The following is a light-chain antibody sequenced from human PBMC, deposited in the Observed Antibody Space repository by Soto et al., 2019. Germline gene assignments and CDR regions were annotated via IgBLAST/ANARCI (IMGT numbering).Light chain of an antibody. CDR3: QHYESSPPSYT. J-gene: IGKJ2*01. V-gene: IGKV3-20*01. Sequence: EIVLTQSPGTLSLSPGERATLSCRASQSLTSSYLAWYQQKPGQAPRLLIYGASSRATGIPDRFSGSGSGTDFTLTISRREPEDFALYYCQHYESSPPSYTFGQGTKLEIK. CDR2: GAS. CDR1: QSLTSSY.